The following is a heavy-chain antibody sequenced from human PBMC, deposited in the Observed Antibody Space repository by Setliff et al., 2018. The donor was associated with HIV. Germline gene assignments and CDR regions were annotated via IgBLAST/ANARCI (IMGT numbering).Heavy chain of an antibody. V-gene: IGHV4-34*01. CDR1: GGSFSGYY. Sequence: SETLSLTCTVYGGSFSGYYWSWIRQPPGKGLEWIGEVTHSGRTNYNPSLESRVTTSVDTSKKQFSLRLTSVTAADTAVYYCARGVRDNSGWSSYYFDYWGQGTLVTVSS. J-gene: IGHJ4*02. CDR3: ARGVRDNSGWSSYYFDY. D-gene: IGHD6-19*01. CDR2: VTHSGRT.